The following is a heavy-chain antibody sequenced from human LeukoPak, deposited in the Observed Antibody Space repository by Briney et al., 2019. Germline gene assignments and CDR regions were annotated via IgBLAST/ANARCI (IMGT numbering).Heavy chain of an antibody. D-gene: IGHD3-10*01. CDR1: GFTFSTYA. J-gene: IGHJ4*02. V-gene: IGHV3-23*01. CDR3: ARPLGYYGLDY. CDR2: ISGSGSGDST. Sequence: GGSLRLSCAASGFTFSTYAMTWVRQAPGKGLEWVSSISGSGSGDSTYYADSVKGRSTISRDNAKNSLYLQMNSLRAEDTAVYYCARPLGYYGLDYWGQGTLVTVSS.